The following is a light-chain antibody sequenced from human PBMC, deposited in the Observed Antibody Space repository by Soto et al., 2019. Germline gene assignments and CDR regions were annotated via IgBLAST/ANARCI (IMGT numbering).Light chain of an antibody. V-gene: IGKV3-11*01. Sequence: DILLTQSPSTLSLSPGERATLSCRASQNIGYYLAWNQEQPGQAPRLLIYDAYTRASGIPARFSGSGSGTDFTLTISILEPEDFAVYYCQQRGNWPPTWTFGQGTKVDIK. CDR2: DAY. CDR1: QNIGYY. CDR3: QQRGNWPPTWT. J-gene: IGKJ1*01.